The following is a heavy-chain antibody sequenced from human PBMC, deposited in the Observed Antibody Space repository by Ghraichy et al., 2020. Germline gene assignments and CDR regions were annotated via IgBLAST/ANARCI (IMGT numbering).Heavy chain of an antibody. D-gene: IGHD3-3*01. J-gene: IGHJ4*02. V-gene: IGHV3-23*01. CDR1: GFSLSAYA. CDR3: ARRVTLFGVGFYFDY. CDR2: ISGSGSTT. Sequence: LSLTCAPSGFSLSAYAMTWIRKAPGKGLESVSTISGSGSTTYYADSVKGRFTISRGNFKNTIYLQMNSLRAEDTAVYYCARRVTLFGVGFYFDYWGQGTPVTVST.